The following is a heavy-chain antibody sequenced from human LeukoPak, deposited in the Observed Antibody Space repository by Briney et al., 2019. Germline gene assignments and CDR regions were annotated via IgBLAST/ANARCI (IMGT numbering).Heavy chain of an antibody. J-gene: IGHJ4*02. V-gene: IGHV2-5*02. CDR1: GFSLSTSGVG. CDR2: IYWDDDK. D-gene: IGHD3-10*01. Sequence: SGPTLVNPTQTLTLTCTFSGFSLSTSGVGVAWIRRPPGKALEWLALIYWDDDKRYSPSLKSRLTLTKDTSKNQVVLTMTDMDPVDTATYYCEHSRVYYYGSGSYFPKTLDYWGQGTLVTVSS. CDR3: EHSRVYYYGSGSYFPKTLDY.